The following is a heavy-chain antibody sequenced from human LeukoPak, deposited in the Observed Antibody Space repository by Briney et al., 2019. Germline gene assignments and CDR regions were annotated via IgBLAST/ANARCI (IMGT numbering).Heavy chain of an antibody. J-gene: IGHJ4*02. D-gene: IGHD3-9*01. Sequence: PGGTLRLSCAASGFTFSSYGMSWVRQAPGKGLEWVSAISGSGGSTYYADSVKGRFTISRDNSKNTLCLQMNSLRAEDTAVYYCAKDVFLDWSSSDYWGQGTLVTVSS. V-gene: IGHV3-23*01. CDR2: ISGSGGST. CDR1: GFTFSSYG. CDR3: AKDVFLDWSSSDY.